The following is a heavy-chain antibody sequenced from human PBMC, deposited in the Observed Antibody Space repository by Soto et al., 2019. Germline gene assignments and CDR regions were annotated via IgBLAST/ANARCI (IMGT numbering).Heavy chain of an antibody. CDR1: GFTFISYV. V-gene: IGHV4-34*01. CDR2: INHSGGT. CDR3: ARGSVDTVDSRGFYDY. Sequence: GSLRLSCAASGFTFISYVMSWIRQPPGKGLEWIGEINHSGGTSYNPSLKSRVTISVDTSKSQFSLKLTSVTAADRAVYYCARGSVDTVDSRGFYDYWGQGSPVTVSS. J-gene: IGHJ4*02. D-gene: IGHD3-22*01.